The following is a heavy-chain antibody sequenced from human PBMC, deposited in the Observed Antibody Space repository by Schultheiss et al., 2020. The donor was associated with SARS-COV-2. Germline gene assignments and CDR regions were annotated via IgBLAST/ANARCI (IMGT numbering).Heavy chain of an antibody. V-gene: IGHV3-33*01. Sequence: GGSLRLSCAASGFTFSSYGMHWVRQAPGKGLEWVAVIWYDGSNKYYADSVKGLFTISRDNSKNTLYLQMNSLRAEDTAVYYCARPDPGIAAAGIEYYFDYWGQGTLVTVSS. CDR1: GFTFSSYG. CDR2: IWYDGSNK. D-gene: IGHD6-13*01. CDR3: ARPDPGIAAAGIEYYFDY. J-gene: IGHJ4*02.